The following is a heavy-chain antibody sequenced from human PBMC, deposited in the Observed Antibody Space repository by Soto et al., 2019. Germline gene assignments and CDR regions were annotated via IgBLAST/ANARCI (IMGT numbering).Heavy chain of an antibody. CDR1: GGSISSYY. V-gene: IGHV4-59*08. J-gene: IGHJ4*02. CDR2: IYYSGST. D-gene: IGHD3-10*01. Sequence: QVQLQESGPGLVKPSETLSLTCTVSGGSISSYYWGWIRQPPGKGLEWIGYIYYSGSTNYNPSLDSRVTISVDTSKNQFSLKLSSVTAADSALYYCARRMVRGVIFDYWGQGTLVTVSS. CDR3: ARRMVRGVIFDY.